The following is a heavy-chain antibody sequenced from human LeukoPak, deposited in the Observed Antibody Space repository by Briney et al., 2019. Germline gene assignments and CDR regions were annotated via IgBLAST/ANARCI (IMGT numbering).Heavy chain of an antibody. CDR1: GFTFCDYA. CDR2: IRSKAYGGAT. CDR3: TRPLQYYDFWSGCPRVGY. V-gene: IGHV3-49*04. Sequence: GGSLRLSCTASGFTFCDYAMSWVRQAPGKGLEWVGFIRSKAYGGATEYAASVKGRFTISRDDSKGIDYLQMNSLKTEDTAVYYCTRPLQYYDFWSGCPRVGYWGQGTLVTVSS. J-gene: IGHJ4*02. D-gene: IGHD3-3*01.